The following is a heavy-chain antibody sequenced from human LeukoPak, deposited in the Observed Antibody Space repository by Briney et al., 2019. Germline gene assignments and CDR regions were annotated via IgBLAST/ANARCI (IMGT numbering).Heavy chain of an antibody. V-gene: IGHV3-23*01. D-gene: IGHD4-17*01. CDR3: AKGDYGDFTVFDY. J-gene: IGHJ4*02. CDR2: ISGSGGST. CDR1: GFAFSSYA. Sequence: GGSLRLSCAASGFAFSSYAMSWVRQAPGKGLEWVSAISGSGGSTYYADSVKGRFTISRDNSKNTLYLQMNSLRAEDTAVYYCAKGDYGDFTVFDYWGQGTLVTVSS.